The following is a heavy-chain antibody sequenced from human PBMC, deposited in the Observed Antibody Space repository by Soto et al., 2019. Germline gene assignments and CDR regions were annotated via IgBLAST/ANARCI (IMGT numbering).Heavy chain of an antibody. CDR1: GFTFSGFA. J-gene: IGHJ5*02. CDR3: AKGGVFGSGWRNWLDP. V-gene: IGHV3-30-3*01. Sequence: QVQLVESGGGVVQPGRSLRLSCAASGFTFSGFAMHWVRQAPGKGLEWVAVISYDGSNKYYAESVKGRFTISRDNSQNXLYLQMNSLRADDTAVYWCAKGGVFGSGWRNWLDPWGQGTLVTVSS. D-gene: IGHD6-19*01. CDR2: ISYDGSNK.